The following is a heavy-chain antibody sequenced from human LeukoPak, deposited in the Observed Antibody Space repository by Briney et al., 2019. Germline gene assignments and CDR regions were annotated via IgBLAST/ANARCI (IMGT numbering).Heavy chain of an antibody. V-gene: IGHV3-21*01. CDR2: ISSSSSYI. CDR1: GFTFSSYY. J-gene: IGHJ4*02. CDR3: ARDPEWELLGYFDY. Sequence: PGESLRLSCAASGFTFSSYYMNCVRQAPGKGLEWVSSISSSSSYIYFADSVKGRFAISRDNAKNSLYLQMNSLRAEDTAVYYCARDPEWELLGYFDYWGQGTLVTVSS. D-gene: IGHD1-26*01.